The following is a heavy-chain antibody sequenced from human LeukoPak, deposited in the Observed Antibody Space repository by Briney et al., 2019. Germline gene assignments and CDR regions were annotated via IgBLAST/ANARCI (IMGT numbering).Heavy chain of an antibody. J-gene: IGHJ4*02. CDR2: IYSGGNT. CDR1: GFTVSSNY. V-gene: IGHV3-53*01. CDR3: ARAGGYNYGYDY. Sequence: GGSLRLSCAASGFTVSSNYMSWVRQAPGKGLEWVSVIYSGGNTYYADSVKGRFTISRDNSKNTVYLQMNSLRAGDTAVYYCARAGGYNYGYDYWGQGTLVTVSS. D-gene: IGHD5-18*01.